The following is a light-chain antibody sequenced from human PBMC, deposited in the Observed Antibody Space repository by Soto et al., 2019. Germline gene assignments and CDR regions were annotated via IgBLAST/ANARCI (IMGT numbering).Light chain of an antibody. V-gene: IGKV1-17*01. CDR1: QGVRSS. CDR2: EIS. Sequence: DIQMTQSPSSLSASAGDRVTITCRASQGVRSSLDWYQQKPGKAPKRLIYEISSLQSGVPSRLSGSGSGTDFTLTISSLQPEDFATYYCLQHNSYPFTFGPGTKVDI. CDR3: LQHNSYPFT. J-gene: IGKJ3*01.